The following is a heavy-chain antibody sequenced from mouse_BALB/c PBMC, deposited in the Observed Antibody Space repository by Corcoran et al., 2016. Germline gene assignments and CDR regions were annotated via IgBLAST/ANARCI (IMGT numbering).Heavy chain of an antibody. D-gene: IGHD2-4*01. V-gene: IGHV14-3*02. CDR1: GINIKDTY. CDR3: AREGDYLYFAY. J-gene: IGHJ3*01. CDR2: IDPANVNT. Sequence: EVQLQQSGAELVKPGASVKLSCTASGINIKDTYMHWVKQRPEQGLEWIGRIDPANVNTKYDPKFQGKATITADTSSNTAYLQLSSLTSEDTAVYYCAREGDYLYFAYWGQGLWSLSLQ.